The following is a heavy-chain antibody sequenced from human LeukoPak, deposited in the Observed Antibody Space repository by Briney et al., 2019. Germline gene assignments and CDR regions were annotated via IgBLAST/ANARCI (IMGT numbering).Heavy chain of an antibody. CDR2: ISSSGSTI. V-gene: IGHV3-11*01. J-gene: IGHJ4*02. CDR1: GFTFSDYY. D-gene: IGHD1-26*01. Sequence: GGSLRLSCAASGFTFSDYYMSWIRRAPGKGLEWLLYISSSGSTIYYAGSVKGRFTISRDNAKNSLYLQMNSLRAEDTAVYYCAKDHEWELPQDYWGQGTLVTVSS. CDR3: AKDHEWELPQDY.